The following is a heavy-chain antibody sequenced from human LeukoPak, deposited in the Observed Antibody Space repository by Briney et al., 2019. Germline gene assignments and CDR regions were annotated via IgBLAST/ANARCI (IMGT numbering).Heavy chain of an antibody. Sequence: GASVRVSCKASGGTFSSYAISWVRQAPGQGLEWMGGIIPIFGTANYAQKFQGRVTITTDVSTSTAYMELSSLRSEDTAVYYCASTLELKAGFDYWGQGTLVTVSS. D-gene: IGHD1-7*01. V-gene: IGHV1-69*05. CDR3: ASTLELKAGFDY. J-gene: IGHJ4*02. CDR1: GGTFSSYA. CDR2: IIPIFGTA.